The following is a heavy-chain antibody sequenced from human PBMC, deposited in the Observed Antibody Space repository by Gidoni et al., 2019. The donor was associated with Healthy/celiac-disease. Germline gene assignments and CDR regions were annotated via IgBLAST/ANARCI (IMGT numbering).Heavy chain of an antibody. CDR2: IIPIFGTA. CDR3: ARMYYYDSSGYYHPFDY. D-gene: IGHD3-22*01. J-gene: IGHJ4*02. V-gene: IGHV1-69*01. CDR1: RGTFSSYA. Sequence: QVQLVQSGAEVKKPGSSVKVSCKASRGTFSSYAISWVRQAPGQGLEWMGGIIPIFGTASYAQKFQSRVTITADESTSTAYMELSSLRSEDTAVYYCARMYYYDSSGYYHPFDYWGQGTLVTVSS.